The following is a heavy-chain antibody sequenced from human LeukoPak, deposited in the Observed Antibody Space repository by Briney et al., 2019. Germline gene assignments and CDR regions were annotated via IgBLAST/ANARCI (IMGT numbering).Heavy chain of an antibody. V-gene: IGHV4-34*01. J-gene: IGHJ4*02. CDR3: ARGHYGGFDY. Sequence: PSETLSLTCAVYGGSFSGYYWSWIRQPPGKGLEWIGEINHSGSTNYNPSLKSRVTISVDTSKNQSSLKLSSVTAADTAVYYCARGHYGGFDYWGQGTLVTVSS. D-gene: IGHD4-17*01. CDR2: INHSGST. CDR1: GGSFSGYY.